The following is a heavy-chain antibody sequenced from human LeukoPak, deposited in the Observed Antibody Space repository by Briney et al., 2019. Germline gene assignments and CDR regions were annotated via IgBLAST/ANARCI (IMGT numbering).Heavy chain of an antibody. Sequence: ASVKVSCKASGYTFTSYAMHWVRQAPGQRLEWMGWINAGNGNTKYSQKFQGRVTITRDTSASTAYMELSSLRSEDTAVYYCAGDDAAAGPLRYGMDVWGQGTTVTVSS. V-gene: IGHV1-3*01. CDR2: INAGNGNT. J-gene: IGHJ6*02. CDR1: GYTFTSYA. CDR3: AGDDAAAGPLRYGMDV. D-gene: IGHD6-13*01.